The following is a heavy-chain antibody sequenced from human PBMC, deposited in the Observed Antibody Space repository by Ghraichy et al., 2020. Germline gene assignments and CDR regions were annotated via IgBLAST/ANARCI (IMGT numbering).Heavy chain of an antibody. CDR1: GGSITTYY. J-gene: IGHJ5*02. V-gene: IGHV4-4*07. D-gene: IGHD2-2*02. CDR2: IYPSGSA. Sequence: SETLSLTCTVSGGSITTYYWSWIRQPAGKGLEWIGRIYPSGSANYNPSLKGRVTMSVDTSKTHFSLTVTSVTAADTDVYYCARECSSTSFYRDRFDPGGQGTLVTVSS. CDR3: ARECSSTSFYRDRFDP.